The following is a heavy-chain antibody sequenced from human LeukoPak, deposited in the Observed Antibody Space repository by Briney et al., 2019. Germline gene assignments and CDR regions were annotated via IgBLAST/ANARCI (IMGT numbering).Heavy chain of an antibody. CDR1: GYTFTGYY. Sequence: ASVKVSCKASGYTFTGYYMHWVRQAPGQGLEWMGWMNPNSGNTGYAQKFQGRVTITRNTSISTAYMELSSLRSEDTAVYYCARGLPYYYDSSGLTHLDYWGQGTLVTVSS. CDR3: ARGLPYYYDSSGLTHLDY. J-gene: IGHJ4*02. V-gene: IGHV1-8*03. CDR2: MNPNSGNT. D-gene: IGHD3-22*01.